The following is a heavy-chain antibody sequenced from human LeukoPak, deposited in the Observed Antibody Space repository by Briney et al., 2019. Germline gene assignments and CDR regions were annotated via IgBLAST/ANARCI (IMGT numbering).Heavy chain of an antibody. J-gene: IGHJ6*02. V-gene: IGHV3-66*01. Sequence: GGSLRLSCAASGFTVSSNYMSWVRQPPGKGLEWVSVIYSGGSTYYADSVKGRFTISRDNSKNTLYLQMNSLRAEDTAVYYCARALILWFGEAPYYYGMDVWGQGTTVTVSS. CDR1: GFTVSSNY. CDR2: IYSGGST. D-gene: IGHD3-10*01. CDR3: ARALILWFGEAPYYYGMDV.